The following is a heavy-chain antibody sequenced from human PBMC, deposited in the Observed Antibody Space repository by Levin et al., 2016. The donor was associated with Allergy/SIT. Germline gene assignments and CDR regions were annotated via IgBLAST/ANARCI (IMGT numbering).Heavy chain of an antibody. V-gene: IGHV1-2*02. D-gene: IGHD3-10*01. CDR3: ARVWRYGSGSYHYFDY. J-gene: IGHJ4*02. Sequence: ASVKVSCKASGYTFTGYYMHWVRQAPGQGLEWMGWINPNSGGTNYAQKFQGRVTMTRDTSISTAYMELSRLRSDDTAVYYCARVWRYGSGSYHYFDYWGQGTLVTVSS. CDR1: GYTFTGYY. CDR2: INPNSGGT.